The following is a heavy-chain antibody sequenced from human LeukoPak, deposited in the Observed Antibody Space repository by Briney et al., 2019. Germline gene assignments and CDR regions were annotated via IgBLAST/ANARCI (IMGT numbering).Heavy chain of an antibody. CDR1: GFTFSTYW. V-gene: IGHV3-74*01. D-gene: IGHD5-12*01. CDR3: AVATRSFLPDYC. CDR2: INSDGSST. Sequence: GGSLRLSCAASGFTFSTYWMHWVRQAPGKGLVWVSRINSDGSSTSYADSVKGRFTISRDNAKDSLYLQMNSLRAEDTALYYCAVATRSFLPDYCWGQGTLVTVSS. J-gene: IGHJ4*02.